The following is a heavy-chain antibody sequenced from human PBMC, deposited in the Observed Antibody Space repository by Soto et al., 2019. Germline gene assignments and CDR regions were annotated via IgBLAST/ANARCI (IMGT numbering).Heavy chain of an antibody. V-gene: IGHV3-73*01. CDR3: TRSYDGIVFYGSAPIDY. D-gene: IGHD3-22*01. CDR1: GFTFSGSV. CDR2: IRSKANSYVT. Sequence: PGGSLRLSCVGSGFTFSGSVMHWVRQASGKGLEWVGRIRSKANSYVTEYSASVKGRFTISREDSERTAYLQMNSLKTEDTAVYYCTRSYDGIVFYGSAPIDYWGQGTLSPSPQ. J-gene: IGHJ4*02.